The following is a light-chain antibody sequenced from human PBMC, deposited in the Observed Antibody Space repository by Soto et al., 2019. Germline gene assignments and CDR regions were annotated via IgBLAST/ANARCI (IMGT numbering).Light chain of an antibody. Sequence: QSALTQPPSASGSPGQSVTISCTGTSRDIGTYNYVSWYQQHPGQAPKLIIYEVYRRTSGVPGRFSGSKSGITASLTVSGLLPEDEAPYFCSSFTGFSDPYVFGTGNKVTVL. V-gene: IGLV2-8*01. J-gene: IGLJ1*01. CDR2: EVY. CDR1: SRDIGTYNY. CDR3: SSFTGFSDPYV.